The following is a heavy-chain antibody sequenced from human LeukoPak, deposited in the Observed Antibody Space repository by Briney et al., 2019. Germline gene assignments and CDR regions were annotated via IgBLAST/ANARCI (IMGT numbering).Heavy chain of an antibody. V-gene: IGHV3-21*01. D-gene: IGHD3-22*01. CDR2: ISSSSSYI. CDR1: GFTFSSYS. J-gene: IGHJ4*02. Sequence: PGGSLRLSCAASGFTFSSYSMNWVRQAPGKGLEWVSSISSSSSYIYYADSVKGRFTISRDNAKNSLYLQMNSLRAEDTAVYYCARDLNDSSGRGGYWGQGTLVTVSS. CDR3: ARDLNDSSGRGGY.